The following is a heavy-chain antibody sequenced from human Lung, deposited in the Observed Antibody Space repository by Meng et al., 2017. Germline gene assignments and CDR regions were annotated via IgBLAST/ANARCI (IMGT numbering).Heavy chain of an antibody. Sequence: GESLKISCAVSGFTFSTYTMHWVRQAPGKGLEWVAVISHDGIKKYYADSVKGRFTISRDNSKNTLHLQMNSLRPEDTALYYCAGEGRIAVAADAFDVWGQGTMVT. V-gene: IGHV3-30*01. CDR2: ISHDGIKK. J-gene: IGHJ3*01. D-gene: IGHD6-19*01. CDR3: AGEGRIAVAADAFDV. CDR1: GFTFSTYT.